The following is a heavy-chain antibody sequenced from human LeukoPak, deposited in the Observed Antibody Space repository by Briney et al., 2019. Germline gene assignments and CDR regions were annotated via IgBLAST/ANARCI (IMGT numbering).Heavy chain of an antibody. D-gene: IGHD3-22*01. V-gene: IGHV4-59*08. CDR1: GGSISSHY. CDR2: IYYSGST. CDR3: ASTYYYDSSGYYWQYYFDH. Sequence: SETLSLTCTVSGGSISSHYWSWIRQPPGKGLEWIGYIYYSGSTNYNPSLKSRVTISVDTSKNQFSLKLSSVTAADTAVYYCASTYYYDSSGYYWQYYFDHWGQGTLVTVSS. J-gene: IGHJ4*02.